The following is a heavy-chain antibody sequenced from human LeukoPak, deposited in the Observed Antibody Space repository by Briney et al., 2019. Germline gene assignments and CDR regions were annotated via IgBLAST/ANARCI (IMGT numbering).Heavy chain of an antibody. Sequence: LSLTCTVSGGSISSGGYYWSWIRQHPGKGLEWIGYIYYSGSTCYNPSLKSRVTISVDTSKNQFSLKLSSVTAADTAVYYCARDSGGYDFDYWGQGTLVTVSS. CDR3: ARDSGGYDFDY. J-gene: IGHJ4*02. D-gene: IGHD5-12*01. V-gene: IGHV4-31*03. CDR1: GGSISSGGYY. CDR2: IYYSGST.